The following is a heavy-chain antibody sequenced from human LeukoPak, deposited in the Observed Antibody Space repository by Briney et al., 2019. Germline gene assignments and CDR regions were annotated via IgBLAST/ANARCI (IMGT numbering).Heavy chain of an antibody. D-gene: IGHD3-9*01. V-gene: IGHV3-30*18. Sequence: PGGSMRLSCAASGFTFSSYGMHWVRQAPGKGLEWVAVISYDGSNKYYADSVKGRFTISRDNSKNTLYLQMNSLRAEDTAVYYCAKAALRYFDWSPTRDAFDIWGQGTMVTVSS. CDR2: ISYDGSNK. CDR3: AKAALRYFDWSPTRDAFDI. J-gene: IGHJ3*02. CDR1: GFTFSSYG.